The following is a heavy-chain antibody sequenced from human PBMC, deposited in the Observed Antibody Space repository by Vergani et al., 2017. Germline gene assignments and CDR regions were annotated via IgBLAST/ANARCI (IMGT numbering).Heavy chain of an antibody. CDR1: GFSFSGYW. D-gene: IGHD5-12*01. CDR3: VRARCSGPCFMSNWFDS. J-gene: IGHJ5*01. V-gene: IGHV3-74*01. Sequence: EVQLVESGGGLIHPGGSLRLSCEGSGFSFSGYWMHWVRQSPEKGLVWVSRIQSDGGITNYADSVKGRFTISRDNAKNTLYLEMNSLRGDDTAIYYCVRARCSGPCFMSNWFDSWGQGTLVTVSS. CDR2: IQSDGGIT.